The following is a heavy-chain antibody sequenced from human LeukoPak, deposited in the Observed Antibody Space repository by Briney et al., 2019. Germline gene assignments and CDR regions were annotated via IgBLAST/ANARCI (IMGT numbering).Heavy chain of an antibody. CDR1: GFTFSSYS. J-gene: IGHJ4*02. V-gene: IGHV3-21*01. CDR2: ISSSRSYI. CDR3: ARDDYSYGHPGVYFDY. Sequence: GGSLRLSCAPSGFTFSSYSMNWVRQAPGKGLEWVSYISSSRSYIYYADSVKGRFTISRDNAKNSLYLQMNSLRAEDTAVYYCARDDYSYGHPGVYFDYWGQGTLVTVSS. D-gene: IGHD5-18*01.